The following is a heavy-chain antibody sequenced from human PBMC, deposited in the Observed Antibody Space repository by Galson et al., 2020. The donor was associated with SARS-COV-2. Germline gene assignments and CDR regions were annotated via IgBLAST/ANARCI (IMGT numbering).Heavy chain of an antibody. Sequence: SGPTLVKPTQTLTLTCTFSGLSLRTSGMCVIWIRHPPGKALEWLALIDWYDDKYYSTSLKTRLTISKDTSKNQVVLTMTNMDPVDTATYYCARITMVRGVLGPIDAFDIWGQGTMVTVSS. V-gene: IGHV2-70*01. D-gene: IGHD3-10*01. J-gene: IGHJ3*02. CDR1: GLSLRTSGMC. CDR3: ARITMVRGVLGPIDAFDI. CDR2: IDWYDDK.